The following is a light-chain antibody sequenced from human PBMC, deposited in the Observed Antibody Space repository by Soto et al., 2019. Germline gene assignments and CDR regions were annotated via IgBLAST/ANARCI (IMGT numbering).Light chain of an antibody. J-gene: IGLJ1*01. Sequence: QSALTQPTSVSGSPGQSITISCTGTTSDVGGSNYVSWYQQHPGNAPNLIIFEVHNRPSGVSNRFSGSKSGNTASLTISGLQAEDEAEYYCSSYSSSSTPYVFGTGTKDT. CDR3: SSYSSSSTPYV. CDR2: EVH. CDR1: TSDVGGSNY. V-gene: IGLV2-14*01.